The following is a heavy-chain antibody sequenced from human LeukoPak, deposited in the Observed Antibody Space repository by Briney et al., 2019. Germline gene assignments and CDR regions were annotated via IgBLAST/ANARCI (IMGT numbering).Heavy chain of an antibody. J-gene: IGHJ5*02. Sequence: SETLSLTCAVYGGSFSGYYWSWIRQPPGKGLEWIGEINHSGSTNYNPSLKSRVTISVDTSKNQFSLKLSSVTAADTAVYYCARGYSSSWYKGAAWFDPWGQGTLVTVSS. CDR2: INHSGST. V-gene: IGHV4-34*01. D-gene: IGHD6-13*01. CDR3: ARGYSSSWYKGAAWFDP. CDR1: GGSFSGYY.